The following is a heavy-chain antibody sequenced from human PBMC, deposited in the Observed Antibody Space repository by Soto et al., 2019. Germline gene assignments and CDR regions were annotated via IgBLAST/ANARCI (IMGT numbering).Heavy chain of an antibody. D-gene: IGHD5-12*01. J-gene: IGHJ3*02. CDR1: GFTFSSFA. CDR3: AKDDGYNPDGDFDI. CDR2: ISGSGGST. Sequence: GGSLRLSCAASGFTFSSFAMSWVRQAPGKGLEWVSVISGSGGSTYYADSGKGRFTISRANSKNTLYLKMNSLTAEDTAVYYCAKDDGYNPDGDFDIWGQGTMVTVSS. V-gene: IGHV3-23*01.